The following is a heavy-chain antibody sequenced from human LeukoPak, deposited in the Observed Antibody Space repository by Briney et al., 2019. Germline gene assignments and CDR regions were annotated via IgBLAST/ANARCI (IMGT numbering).Heavy chain of an antibody. Sequence: GGSLRLSCAASGFTVSSNYVTWVRHAPGKGLEWVSVFYSGGSTYYADSVQGRFALSRDNSKNTVYLQMNSLRAEDTAVYYCARGQGASQGWFDPWGQGTLVTVSS. CDR2: FYSGGST. CDR1: GFTVSSNY. J-gene: IGHJ5*02. D-gene: IGHD4/OR15-4a*01. V-gene: IGHV3-53*01. CDR3: ARGQGASQGWFDP.